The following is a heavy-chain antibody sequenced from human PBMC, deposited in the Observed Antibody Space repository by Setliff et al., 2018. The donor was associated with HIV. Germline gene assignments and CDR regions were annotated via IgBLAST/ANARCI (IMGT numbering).Heavy chain of an antibody. D-gene: IGHD6-19*01. CDR1: RDSISSSSDY. CDR3: ARRIAVANYYFDF. CDR2: IYSNGRT. V-gene: IGHV4-39*01. J-gene: IGHJ4*02. Sequence: ASETLSLTCTVSRDSISSSSDYWGWIRQSPRKGLEWIGTIYSNGRTYYNPSLKSRVTMSLDTSKSQFSLKLRSVTATDTAVYYCARRIAVANYYFDFWGQGTLVTVSS.